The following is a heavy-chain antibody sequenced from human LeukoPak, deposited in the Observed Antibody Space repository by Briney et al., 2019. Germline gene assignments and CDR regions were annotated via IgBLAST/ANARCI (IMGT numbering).Heavy chain of an antibody. D-gene: IGHD2-2*01. J-gene: IGHJ4*02. CDR2: VNPDGNEK. CDR1: GFTFSSYA. Sequence: GGSLRLSCAASGFTFSSYAMSWVRQAPGKGLEWVAKVNPDGNEKYYVDSVRGRFTISKDNPKNSVYLQMDSLKAEDTAVYYCARGQYQLLWGEGALIIVSS. CDR3: ARGQYQLL. V-gene: IGHV3-7*04.